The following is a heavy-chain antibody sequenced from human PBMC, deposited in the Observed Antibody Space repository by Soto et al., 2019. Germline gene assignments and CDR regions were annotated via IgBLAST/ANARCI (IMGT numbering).Heavy chain of an antibody. J-gene: IGHJ6*02. V-gene: IGHV4-30-2*06. Sequence: SETLSLTCTVSGGSISSGGYSWTWIRQSPGKGLEWIGYTYQSGSAYYNPSLKSRVTKSVDRSKNQFSLNLTSVTAAATAVYYCARDYYGMDVWGQGTTVTVSS. CDR2: TYQSGSA. CDR3: ARDYYGMDV. CDR1: GGSISSGGYS.